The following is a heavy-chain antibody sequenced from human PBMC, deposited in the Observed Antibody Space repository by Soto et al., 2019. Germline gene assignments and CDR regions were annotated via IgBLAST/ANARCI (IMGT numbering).Heavy chain of an antibody. CDR2: MNPNSGNT. CDR3: AREARTRGWFDP. V-gene: IGHV1-8*01. CDR1: GYTFTRYD. J-gene: IGHJ5*02. Sequence: VPLVQSWAEVKKPWASVKVSCKASGYTFTRYDINWVRQATGQGLEWMGWMNPNSGNTGYAQKFQGRVTMTRNTSISTAYMELSSLRFEDTAVYYCAREARTRGWFDPWGQGTLVTVSS.